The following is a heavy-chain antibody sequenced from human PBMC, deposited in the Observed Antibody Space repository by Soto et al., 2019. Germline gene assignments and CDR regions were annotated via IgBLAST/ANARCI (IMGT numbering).Heavy chain of an antibody. J-gene: IGHJ4*02. CDR1: GGSFSGYY. V-gene: IGHV4-34*01. CDR3: ARGLSVVAIKRYFDY. Sequence: SETLSLTCAVYGGSFSGYYWSRIRQPPGKGLEWIGEINHSGSTNYNPSLKSRVTISVDTSKNQFSLKLSSVTAADTAVYYCARGLSVVAIKRYFDYWGQGTLVTVSS. CDR2: INHSGST. D-gene: IGHD3-22*01.